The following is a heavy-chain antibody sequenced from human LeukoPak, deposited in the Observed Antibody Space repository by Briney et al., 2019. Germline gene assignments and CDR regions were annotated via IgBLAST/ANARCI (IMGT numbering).Heavy chain of an antibody. CDR2: ISSNGGST. Sequence: GGSLRLSCAASGVTFSSYAMHWVRHAPGKGLEYVSAISSNGGSTYYENSVKGRFTISRDNSKNTLYLQMGSLRAEDMAVYYCARGHYDSSGYYHVPSDYWGQGTLVTVSS. J-gene: IGHJ4*02. V-gene: IGHV3-64*01. CDR3: ARGHYDSSGYYHVPSDY. D-gene: IGHD3-22*01. CDR1: GVTFSSYA.